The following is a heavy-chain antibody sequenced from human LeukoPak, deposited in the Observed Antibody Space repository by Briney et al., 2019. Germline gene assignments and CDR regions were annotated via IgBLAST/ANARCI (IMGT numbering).Heavy chain of an antibody. Sequence: PGGSLRLSCAASGFTFSNYWMHWVRQAPGKGLEWVSGISWNSGSIGYADSVKGRFTISRDNAKNSLYLQMNSLRAEDTALYYCAKDISVDYYYGMDVWGQGTTVTVSS. CDR1: GFTFSNYW. D-gene: IGHD3-10*01. CDR2: ISWNSGSI. J-gene: IGHJ6*02. CDR3: AKDISVDYYYGMDV. V-gene: IGHV3-9*01.